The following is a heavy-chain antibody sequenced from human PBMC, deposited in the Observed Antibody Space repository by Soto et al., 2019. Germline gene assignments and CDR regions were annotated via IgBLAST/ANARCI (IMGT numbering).Heavy chain of an antibody. CDR3: ARVYAYYFDY. Sequence: SETLSLTCTVSGGSISSYYWSWIRQPPGKGLEWIGYIYYSGSTNYNPSLKSRVTISVDTSKNQFSLKLSSVTAADTTVYYCARVYAYYFDYWGQGTLVTVPS. CDR2: IYYSGST. J-gene: IGHJ4*02. CDR1: GGSISSYY. D-gene: IGHD2-8*01. V-gene: IGHV4-59*01.